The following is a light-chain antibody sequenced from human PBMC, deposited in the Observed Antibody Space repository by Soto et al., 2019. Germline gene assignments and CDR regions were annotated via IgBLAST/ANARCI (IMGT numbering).Light chain of an antibody. CDR3: QQRSNWPLLT. Sequence: EIVLTQSPATLSLSPGERATLSCRASQSVSNYLAWNQQKPDQAPRLLIYDASNRATGIPARFSGSGSGTDFTLTIINLEPEDFAVYYCQQRSNWPLLTFGGGTKVEIK. J-gene: IGKJ4*01. CDR2: DAS. V-gene: IGKV3-11*01. CDR1: QSVSNY.